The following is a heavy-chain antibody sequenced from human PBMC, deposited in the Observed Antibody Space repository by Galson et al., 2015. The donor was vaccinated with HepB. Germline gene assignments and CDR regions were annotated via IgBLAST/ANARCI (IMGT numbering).Heavy chain of an antibody. Sequence: SLRLSCAASGFTFGDYAMNWVRQAPGKGLEWVGFITSDAYGGTTKYAASVRGRFTISRDDSKTIAYLQMNSLKTEDTAVYYCGRDSYSSSRPNWFDPWGQGTLVTVSS. D-gene: IGHD6-13*01. J-gene: IGHJ5*02. CDR2: ITSDAYGGTT. CDR3: GRDSYSSSRPNWFDP. CDR1: GFTFGDYA. V-gene: IGHV3-49*04.